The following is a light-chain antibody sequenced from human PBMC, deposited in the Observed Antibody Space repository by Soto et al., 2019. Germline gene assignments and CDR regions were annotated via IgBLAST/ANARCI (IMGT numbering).Light chain of an antibody. CDR2: DVT. CDR3: CSYAGRYSYV. J-gene: IGLJ1*01. Sequence: QSVLTQPRSVSGSPGQSVTISCTGTSTDIGRYDYVSWYQQHPDKVPKLMIYDVTERPSGVPGRFSGSKSGITASLTISGLQADDEADYYCCSYAGRYSYVFGSGTKLTVL. CDR1: STDIGRYDY. V-gene: IGLV2-11*01.